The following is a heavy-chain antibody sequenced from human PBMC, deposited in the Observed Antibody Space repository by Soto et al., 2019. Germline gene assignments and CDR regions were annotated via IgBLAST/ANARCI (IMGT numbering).Heavy chain of an antibody. D-gene: IGHD6-19*01. CDR1: GFTFSSYS. Sequence: EVQLVESGGGLVKPGGSLRLSCAASGFTFSSYSMNWVRQAPGKGLEWVSSISSSSSYIYYADSVKGRLTISRDNAKNSLYLQMNSLRAEDTAVYYCASGTGAVAGVGAFDIWGQGTMVTVSS. CDR2: ISSSSSYI. V-gene: IGHV3-21*01. J-gene: IGHJ3*02. CDR3: ASGTGAVAGVGAFDI.